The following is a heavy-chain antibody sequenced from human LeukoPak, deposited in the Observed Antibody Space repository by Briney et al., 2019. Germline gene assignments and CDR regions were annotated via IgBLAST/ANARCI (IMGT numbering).Heavy chain of an antibody. Sequence: SETLSLTCTVSGGSLSSSSTYWGWIRQPPGKGLEWIGSIYYSGSTYYNPSLKSRVTISVDTSKNQFSLKLSSVTAADTAVYYCAGGGTNSYYYYMDVWGKGTTVTISS. V-gene: IGHV4-39*07. CDR2: IYYSGST. J-gene: IGHJ6*03. D-gene: IGHD1-1*01. CDR3: AGGGTNSYYYYMDV. CDR1: GGSLSSSSTY.